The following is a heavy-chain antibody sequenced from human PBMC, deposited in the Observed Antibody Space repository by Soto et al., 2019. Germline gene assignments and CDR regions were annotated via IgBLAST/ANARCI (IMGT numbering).Heavy chain of an antibody. J-gene: IGHJ6*02. CDR3: ARGEGDYGSNYYYYYGMDV. CDR1: GGSISSYY. V-gene: IGHV4-59*01. Sequence: LSLTCTVSGGSISSYYWSWIRQPPGKGLEWIGYIYYSGSTNYNPSLKSRVTISVDTSKNQFSLKLSSVTAADTAVYYCARGEGDYGSNYYYYYGMDVWGQGTTVTVSS. D-gene: IGHD4-17*01. CDR2: IYYSGST.